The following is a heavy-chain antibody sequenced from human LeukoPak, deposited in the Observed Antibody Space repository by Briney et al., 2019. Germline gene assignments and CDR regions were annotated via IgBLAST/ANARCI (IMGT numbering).Heavy chain of an antibody. CDR2: IKQDGSEK. Sequence: PGGSLRLSCAASGFTFSSYWMSWVRQAPGKGLEWVANIKQDGSEKYYVDSVKGRFTISRDNAKNSLYLQMNSLRVEDTAVYYCATQGSGYSSGWCSEGYYYYYYYMDVWGKGTTVTVSS. V-gene: IGHV3-7*01. D-gene: IGHD6-19*01. CDR1: GFTFSSYW. CDR3: ATQGSGYSSGWCSEGYYYYYYYMDV. J-gene: IGHJ6*03.